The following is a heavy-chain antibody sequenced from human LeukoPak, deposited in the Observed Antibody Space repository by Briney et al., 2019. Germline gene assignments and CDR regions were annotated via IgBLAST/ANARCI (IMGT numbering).Heavy chain of an antibody. D-gene: IGHD3-22*01. CDR1: GGSISSYY. Sequence: SETLSLTCTGSGGSISSYYWSWIRQPPGKGLEWIGYIYYSGCTNYNPSLKSRVTISVDTSKNQFSLKLSSVTAADTAVYYCARGLGYYYDSSGYYTSYPWFDPWGQGTLVTVSS. J-gene: IGHJ5*02. CDR2: IYYSGCT. V-gene: IGHV4-59*01. CDR3: ARGLGYYYDSSGYYTSYPWFDP.